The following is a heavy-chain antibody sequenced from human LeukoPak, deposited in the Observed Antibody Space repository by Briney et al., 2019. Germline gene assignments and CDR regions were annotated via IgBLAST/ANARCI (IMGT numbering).Heavy chain of an antibody. J-gene: IGHJ4*02. D-gene: IGHD5-18*01. CDR3: ARDEYSYGYVY. CDR1: GGSISSYY. CDR2: IYTSGST. Sequence: PSGTLSLTCTVSGGSISSYYWSWIRQPAGKGLEWIGRIYTSGSTNYNPSLKSRVTMSVDTSKNQFSLKLRSVTAADTAVYYCARDEYSYGYVYWGQGTLVTDSS. V-gene: IGHV4-4*07.